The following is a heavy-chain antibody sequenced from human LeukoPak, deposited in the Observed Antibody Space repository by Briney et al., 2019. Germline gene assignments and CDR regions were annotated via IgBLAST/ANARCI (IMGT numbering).Heavy chain of an antibody. D-gene: IGHD3-22*01. V-gene: IGHV4-34*01. CDR1: GGSFSGYY. CDR3: ARRGFYEGTGFFDY. J-gene: IGHJ4*02. CDR2: IYYTGST. Sequence: NPSETLSLTCAVYGGSFSGYYWSWIRQPPGKGLEWIGNIYYTGSTYYNPSLKSRVTISIDTSKNQFSLRLSSVTAADTAVYYCARRGFYEGTGFFDYWGQGTLVTVSS.